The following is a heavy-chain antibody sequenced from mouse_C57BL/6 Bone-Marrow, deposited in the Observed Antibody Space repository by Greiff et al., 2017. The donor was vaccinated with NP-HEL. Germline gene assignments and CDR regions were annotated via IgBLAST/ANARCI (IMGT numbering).Heavy chain of an antibody. V-gene: IGHV1-22*01. CDR1: GYTFTDYN. CDR2: INPNNGGT. J-gene: IGHJ2*01. CDR3: ARDYYFDY. Sequence: VHVKQSGPELVKPGASVKMSCKASGYTFTDYNMHWVKQSHGKSLEWIGYINPNNGGTSYNQKFKGKATLTVNKSSSTAYMELRSLTSEDSAVYYCARDYYFDYWGQGTTLTVSS.